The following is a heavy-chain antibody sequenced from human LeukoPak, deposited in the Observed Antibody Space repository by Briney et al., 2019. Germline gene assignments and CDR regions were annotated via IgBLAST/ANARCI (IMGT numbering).Heavy chain of an antibody. Sequence: PSETLSLTCTVSGGSISSYYWSWIRQPPGKGLEWIGYIYYSGSTNYNPSLKSRVTISVDTSKNQFSLRLSSVTAADTAVYYCARQSSGWYDWFDPLGPGNPGHRLL. CDR1: GGSISSYY. V-gene: IGHV4-59*01. CDR3: ARQSSGWYDWFDP. CDR2: IYYSGST. D-gene: IGHD6-19*01. J-gene: IGHJ5*02.